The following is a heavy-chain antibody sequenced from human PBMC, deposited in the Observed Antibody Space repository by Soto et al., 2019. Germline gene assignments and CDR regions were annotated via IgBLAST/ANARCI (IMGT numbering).Heavy chain of an antibody. D-gene: IGHD6-13*01. V-gene: IGHV3-11*01. Sequence: GGSLRLYCTGSGFDFGDYYMSWIRQAPGKGLEWVSYIDSGDGTTYYTDSAKGRFTISRDNAKKTVYLQMSSLRVEDTALYYCVRPYYSSSWFPFDRWGQGTLVTVSS. CDR1: GFDFGDYY. CDR3: VRPYYSSSWFPFDR. CDR2: IDSGDGTT. J-gene: IGHJ4*02.